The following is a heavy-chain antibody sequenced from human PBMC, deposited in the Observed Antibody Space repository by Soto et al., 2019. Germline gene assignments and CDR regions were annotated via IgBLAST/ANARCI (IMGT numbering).Heavy chain of an antibody. V-gene: IGHV6-1*01. CDR2: PYYRSIWQT. D-gene: IGHD6-6*01. CDR1: GDSVSSNDAV. CDR3: ARLVGNSWLDH. J-gene: IGHJ5*02. Sequence: QVQLQQSGPGLVKPSQTLSLTCAISGDSVSSNDAVWNWIRQSPSRGLAWLGRPYYRSIWQTEYSVSVKGRMTIDPDASKNQFSLQLTSVTPEVTAMYYFARLVGNSWLDHWGQGTLVTVS.